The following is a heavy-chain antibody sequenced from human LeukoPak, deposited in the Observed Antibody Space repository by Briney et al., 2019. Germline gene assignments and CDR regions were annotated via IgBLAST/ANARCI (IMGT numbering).Heavy chain of an antibody. CDR1: GGSISSYY. J-gene: IGHJ5*02. CDR3: ARETGTTVYRFGWFDP. D-gene: IGHD4-17*01. CDR2: FYPGGST. V-gene: IGHV4-4*07. Sequence: TSETLSLTCTVSGGSISSYYWSWIPQPAGKGLEWIGRFYPGGSTNYNPSLKSRVTMSVDTSKNQFSLKLSSVTAADTAVYYCARETGTTVYRFGWFDPWGQGTLVTVSS.